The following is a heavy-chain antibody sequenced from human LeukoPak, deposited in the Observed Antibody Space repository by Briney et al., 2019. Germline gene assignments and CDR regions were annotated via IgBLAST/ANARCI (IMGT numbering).Heavy chain of an antibody. D-gene: IGHD4-17*01. CDR1: GYTFTSYG. J-gene: IGHJ4*02. CDR2: INPNSGGT. Sequence: ASVKVSCKASGYTFTSYGISWVRQAPGQGLEWMGRINPNSGGTNYAQKFQGRVTMTRDTSISTAYMELSRLRSDDTAVYYCASDLGYGDPTDYWGQGTLVTVSS. CDR3: ASDLGYGDPTDY. V-gene: IGHV1-2*06.